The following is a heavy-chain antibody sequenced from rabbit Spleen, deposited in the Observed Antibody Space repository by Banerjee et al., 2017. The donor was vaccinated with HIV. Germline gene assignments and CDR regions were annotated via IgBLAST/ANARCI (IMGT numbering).Heavy chain of an antibody. CDR2: INASTGKP. CDR1: GFSFSSSYY. Sequence: QSLEESGGDLVKPGASLTLTCTASGFSFSSSYYMCWVRQAPGKGLQWIACINASTGKPVYATWAKGRFTISTTSSTTVTLQMTSLTAADTATYFCARDLVSVIGWNFNLWGQGTLVTVS. V-gene: IGHV1S40*01. CDR3: ARDLVSVIGWNFNL. D-gene: IGHD1-1*01. J-gene: IGHJ4*01.